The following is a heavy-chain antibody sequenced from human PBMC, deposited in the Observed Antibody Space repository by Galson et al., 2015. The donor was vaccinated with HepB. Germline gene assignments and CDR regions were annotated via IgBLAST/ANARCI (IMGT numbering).Heavy chain of an antibody. D-gene: IGHD6-19*01. V-gene: IGHV3-30*03. J-gene: IGHJ4*02. Sequence: SLRLSCAASGFTFSHYGMHWVRQAPGKGLEWVTAISYDGNNKYYADSVKGRFTISRDNSKNTVSLQMNGLTTEDTAVYFCARVLSSGWTRQFDYWGQGILVTVSS. CDR2: ISYDGNNK. CDR3: ARVLSSGWTRQFDY. CDR1: GFTFSHYG.